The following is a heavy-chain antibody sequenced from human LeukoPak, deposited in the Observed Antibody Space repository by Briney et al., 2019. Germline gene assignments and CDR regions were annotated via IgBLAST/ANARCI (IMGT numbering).Heavy chain of an antibody. V-gene: IGHV3-48*04. D-gene: IGHD3-16*01. CDR2: ISRSSSTI. Sequence: GGSLRLSCAASGFTFSSYSMNWVRQAPGKGLEWVSYISRSSSTIYYADSVKGRFTISRDNAKNSLYLQMNSLRAEDTAVYYCAREGDAGAFDIWGQGTMVTVSS. CDR3: AREGDAGAFDI. J-gene: IGHJ3*02. CDR1: GFTFSSYS.